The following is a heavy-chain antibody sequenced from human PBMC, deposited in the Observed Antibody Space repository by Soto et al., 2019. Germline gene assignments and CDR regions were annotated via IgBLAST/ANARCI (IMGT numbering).Heavy chain of an antibody. D-gene: IGHD1-26*01. V-gene: IGHV3-30-3*01. CDR2: ISYDGINK. CDR3: ARAELIYYYGMDV. J-gene: IGHJ6*02. CDR1: GFTFSSYS. Sequence: GGSLRLSCAASGFTFSSYSIHWVRQAPCKGLEWVAVISYDGINKYYADSVKGRFTISRDNSKNTLYLQMNSLRAEDTAVYYCARAELIYYYGMDVWGQGTTVTLCS.